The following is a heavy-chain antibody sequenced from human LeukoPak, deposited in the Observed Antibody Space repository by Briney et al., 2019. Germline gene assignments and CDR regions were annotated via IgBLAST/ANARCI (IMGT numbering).Heavy chain of an antibody. CDR3: ARDPRNKGFDP. Sequence: GGSLRLSCTASGFTFSGYWMHWARQSPGKGLVWASCISGDGSGTHYADSVKGRFTISRDNGKNTLYLQMNSLRVDDTAVYYCARDPRNKGFDPWGQGTLVTVSS. J-gene: IGHJ5*02. D-gene: IGHD1/OR15-1a*01. V-gene: IGHV3-74*01. CDR1: GFTFSGYW. CDR2: ISGDGSGT.